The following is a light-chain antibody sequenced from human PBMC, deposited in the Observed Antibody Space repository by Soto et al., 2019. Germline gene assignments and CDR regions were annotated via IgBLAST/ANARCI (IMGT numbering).Light chain of an antibody. CDR1: SSDVGGYNY. J-gene: IGLJ1*01. Sequence: QSVLTQPRSVSGSPGQSVATSCAGTSSDVGGYNYVSWYQQHPGKAPKLMIYDVTKRPSGVPDRFSGSKSGSTASLTISGLQAEDEADYYCNSYAGSYTLYVFGTGTKVTAL. V-gene: IGLV2-11*01. CDR2: DVT. CDR3: NSYAGSYTLYV.